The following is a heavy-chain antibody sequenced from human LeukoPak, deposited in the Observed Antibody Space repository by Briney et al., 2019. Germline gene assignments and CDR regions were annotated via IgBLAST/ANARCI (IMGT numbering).Heavy chain of an antibody. V-gene: IGHV1-18*01. CDR3: ARPWGNWFDP. Sequence: GAVTVSCKASGYTFTSYGISWVRQAPGQGLEWMGWSSAYNGNTNYAQKLQARLTMTTDTSTSTAYMELRSLRSDDTAVYYCARPWGNWFDPWGQGTLVTVSS. CDR1: GYTFTSYG. CDR2: SSAYNGNT. D-gene: IGHD7-27*01. J-gene: IGHJ5*02.